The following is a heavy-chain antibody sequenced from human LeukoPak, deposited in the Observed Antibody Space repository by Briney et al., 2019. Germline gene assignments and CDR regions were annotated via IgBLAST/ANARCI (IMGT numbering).Heavy chain of an antibody. CDR3: ARGPPPGATAYGVVDS. V-gene: IGHV4-34*01. Sequence: GSLRLSCAASGFTFSSYAMSWIRQPPGKGLEWIGEINHSGSTNYNPSLKSRVTISVDTSKNQFSLKLNSVTAADTAVYYCARGPPPGATAYGVVDSWGQGTLVTVSS. J-gene: IGHJ5*01. CDR1: GFTFSSYA. CDR2: INHSGST. D-gene: IGHD3-10*01.